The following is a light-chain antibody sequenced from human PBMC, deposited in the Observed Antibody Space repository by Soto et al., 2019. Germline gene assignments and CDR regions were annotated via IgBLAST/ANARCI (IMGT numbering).Light chain of an antibody. CDR2: GAS. CDR1: QSVSSN. Sequence: EIVMTQSPATLSVSPGERATLSCRASQSVSSNLAWYQQKPGQAPRLLIYGASTRATGIPARFSGSRSGTEFTLTISSLQSEDFAVYYCQQYNNWPLTFGGGTKADIK. J-gene: IGKJ4*01. V-gene: IGKV3-15*01. CDR3: QQYNNWPLT.